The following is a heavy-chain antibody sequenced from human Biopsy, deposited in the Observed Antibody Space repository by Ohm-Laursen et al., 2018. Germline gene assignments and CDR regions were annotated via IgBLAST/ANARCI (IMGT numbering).Heavy chain of an antibody. CDR2: INSVGTI. Sequence: SLRLSCTASGFTFSDYYISWIRQAPGKGLEWVSNINSVGTIYYADSVRGRFTISRDNAKNSLYLQMNSLRVEDTAVYYCARSVGIMAAPIDYWGQGTLVTVSS. J-gene: IGHJ4*02. D-gene: IGHD3-16*01. CDR3: ARSVGIMAAPIDY. CDR1: GFTFSDYY. V-gene: IGHV3-11*01.